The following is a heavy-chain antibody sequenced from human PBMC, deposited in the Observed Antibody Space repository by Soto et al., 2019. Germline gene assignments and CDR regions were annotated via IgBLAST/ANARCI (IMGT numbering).Heavy chain of an antibody. CDR1: GFTFSSYA. CDR2: ISGSGGNT. V-gene: IGHV3-23*01. CDR3: AKDPIAVDPRDLFGGNPPADY. J-gene: IGHJ4*02. Sequence: EVQLLESGGDLLQPGGSLRLSCAASGFTFSSYAMNWVRQTPGKGLQWVSAISGSGGNTYYADSVKGPFTISRDNSKKTLDFQMTGLTVEDTAMYYCAKDPIAVDPRDLFGGNPPADYWGEVTLGTLSS. D-gene: IGHD6-19*01.